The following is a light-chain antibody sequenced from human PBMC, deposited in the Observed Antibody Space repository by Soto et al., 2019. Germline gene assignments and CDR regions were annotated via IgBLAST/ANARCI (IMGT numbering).Light chain of an antibody. CDR3: HQYYSYPWT. J-gene: IGKJ1*01. Sequence: DIQMTQSPSSLSASVGDRVTITCRASQSISSYLNWYQQKPGKAPKLLIYAASTLQSGVPSRFSGSGSGTDFTLTISCLQSEDFATYYCHQYYSYPWTFGQGTKVDI. CDR2: AAS. V-gene: IGKV1-39*01. CDR1: QSISSY.